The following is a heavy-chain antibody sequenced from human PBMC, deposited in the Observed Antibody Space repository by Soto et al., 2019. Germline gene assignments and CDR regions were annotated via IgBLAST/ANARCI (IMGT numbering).Heavy chain of an antibody. CDR3: ARGRPPADIVVVVAATPWFDP. CDR2: IYYSGST. Sequence: QVQLQESGPGLVKPSQTLSLTCTVSGGSISSGDYYWSWIRQPPGKGLEWIGYIYYSGSTYYNPSLKSRVTISVDTSKNQFSLKLSSVTAADTAVYYCARGRPPADIVVVVAATPWFDPWGQGTLVTVSS. J-gene: IGHJ5*02. D-gene: IGHD2-15*01. V-gene: IGHV4-30-4*01. CDR1: GGSISSGDYY.